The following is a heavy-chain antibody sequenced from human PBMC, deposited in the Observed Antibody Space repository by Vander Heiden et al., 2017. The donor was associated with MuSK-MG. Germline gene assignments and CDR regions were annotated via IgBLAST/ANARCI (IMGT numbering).Heavy chain of an antibody. V-gene: IGHV3-21*01. Sequence: EVQLVESGGGLVKPGGSLSLSCAASGFTFSSCSMNWVGQAPGKGLEWVSSISSSSSYIYYADSVKGRFTISRDNAKNSLYLQMNSLRAEDTAVYYCASPRAPDFDYWGQGTLVTVSS. CDR2: ISSSSSYI. CDR1: GFTFSSCS. J-gene: IGHJ4*02. CDR3: ASPRAPDFDY.